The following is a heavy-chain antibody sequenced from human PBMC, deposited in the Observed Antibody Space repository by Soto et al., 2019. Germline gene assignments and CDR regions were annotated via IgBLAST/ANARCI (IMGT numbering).Heavy chain of an antibody. CDR2: IWYDGSNK. D-gene: IGHD6-6*01. Sequence: GGSLRLSCAASGFTFSSYGMHWVRQAPGKGLEWVAVIWYDGSNKYYADSVKGRFTISRDNSKNTLYLQMNSLRAEDTAVYYCARSEYLLKKGGNYYYMDVWGKGTTVTVSS. J-gene: IGHJ6*03. CDR1: GFTFSSYG. V-gene: IGHV3-33*01. CDR3: ARSEYLLKKGGNYYYMDV.